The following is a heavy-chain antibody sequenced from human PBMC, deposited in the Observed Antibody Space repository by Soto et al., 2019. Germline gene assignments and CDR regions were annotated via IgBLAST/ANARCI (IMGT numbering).Heavy chain of an antibody. J-gene: IGHJ4*02. Sequence: SETLSLTCTVSGGSISSGGYYWSWIRQHPGKGLEWIEYIYYSGSTYYNPSLKSRVTISVDTSKNQFSLKLSSVTAADTAVYYCARLWFGEFTHSNYFDYWGQGTLVTVSS. CDR1: GGSISSGGYY. D-gene: IGHD3-10*01. CDR3: ARLWFGEFTHSNYFDY. CDR2: IYYSGST. V-gene: IGHV4-31*03.